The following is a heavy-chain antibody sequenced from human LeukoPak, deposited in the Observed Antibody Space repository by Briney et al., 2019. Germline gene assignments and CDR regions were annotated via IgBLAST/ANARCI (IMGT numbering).Heavy chain of an antibody. Sequence: SQTLSLTCAISGDSVSSDSAAWNWIRQSPSRGLGWLGRTYYRSTWHNDYASFVGSRITINPDTSKNQFSLQLTSVTPEDTAVYYCARKGRKVVDYYYYGMDVWGQGTTVTVSS. CDR2: TYYRSTWHN. CDR1: GDSVSSDSAA. CDR3: ARKGRKVVDYYYYGMDV. V-gene: IGHV6-1*01. J-gene: IGHJ6*02.